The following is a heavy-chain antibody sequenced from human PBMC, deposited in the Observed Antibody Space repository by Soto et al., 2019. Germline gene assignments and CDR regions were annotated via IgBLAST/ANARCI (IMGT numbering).Heavy chain of an antibody. Sequence: GGSLRLSCAASGFTFSSYAMSWVRQAPGKGLEWVSAISGSGGSTYYADSVKGRFPISRDNSKNTLYLQMNSLRAEDTAVYYCAKDLGDFWSGFKAYFDYWGQGTLVTVSS. V-gene: IGHV3-23*01. J-gene: IGHJ4*02. D-gene: IGHD3-3*01. CDR1: GFTFSSYA. CDR2: ISGSGGST. CDR3: AKDLGDFWSGFKAYFDY.